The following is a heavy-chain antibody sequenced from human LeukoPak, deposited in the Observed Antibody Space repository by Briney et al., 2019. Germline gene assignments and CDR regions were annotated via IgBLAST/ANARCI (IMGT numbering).Heavy chain of an antibody. CDR2: ISGSGYYT. CDR1: GFTFGNFG. J-gene: IGHJ6*03. Sequence: GGSLRLSCEASGSGFTFGNFGMSWVRQAPGKGLEWVSGISGSGYYTYYAGSVKGRSTISRDNSKNTLYIEMDSLRAEDTAVYYCAKDGSWGDYYFYFYMDVWGKGTTVTVSS. CDR3: AKDGSWGDYYFYFYMDV. V-gene: IGHV3-23*01. D-gene: IGHD3-16*01.